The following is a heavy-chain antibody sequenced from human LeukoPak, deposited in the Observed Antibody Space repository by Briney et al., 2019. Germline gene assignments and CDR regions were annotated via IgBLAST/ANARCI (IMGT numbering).Heavy chain of an antibody. V-gene: IGHV4-59*01. Sequence: PSETLSLTCTVSGGSISSYYWSWIRQPPGKGLEWIGYIYYSGSTNYNPSLKSRVTISVDTSKNRFSLKLSSVTAADTAVYYCARGLVVPAALSPFDPWGQGTLVTVSS. CDR1: GGSISSYY. CDR2: IYYSGST. J-gene: IGHJ5*02. CDR3: ARGLVVPAALSPFDP. D-gene: IGHD2-2*01.